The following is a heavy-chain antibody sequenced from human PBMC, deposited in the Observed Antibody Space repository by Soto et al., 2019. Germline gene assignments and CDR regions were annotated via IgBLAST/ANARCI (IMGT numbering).Heavy chain of an antibody. D-gene: IGHD6-19*01. V-gene: IGHV3-9*01. CDR1: GFTFDDYA. J-gene: IGHJ4*02. Sequence: EVQLVESGGCLVQPGRSLRLSCAASGFTFDDYAMHWVRQAPGKGLEWVSGISWNSGSIGYADSVKGRFTISRDNAKNSLYLQMNSLRAEDTALYYCAKDQRPGIAVAGTGIVYWGQGTLVTVSS. CDR2: ISWNSGSI. CDR3: AKDQRPGIAVAGTGIVY.